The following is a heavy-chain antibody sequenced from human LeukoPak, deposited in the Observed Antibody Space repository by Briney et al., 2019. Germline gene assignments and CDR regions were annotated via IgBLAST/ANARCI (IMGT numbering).Heavy chain of an antibody. J-gene: IGHJ6*03. Sequence: PSETLSLTCTVSGGSISSTTYYWGWIRQPPGKGLEWIGSIYHSGNIYYNPSLKSRVTISVDTSKNQFSLKLTSVTVADTAVYYCARETSQKGAHYMDVWGKGTTVTISS. CDR3: ARETSQKGAHYMDV. D-gene: IGHD3-16*01. CDR2: IYHSGNI. CDR1: GGSISSTTYY. V-gene: IGHV4-39*07.